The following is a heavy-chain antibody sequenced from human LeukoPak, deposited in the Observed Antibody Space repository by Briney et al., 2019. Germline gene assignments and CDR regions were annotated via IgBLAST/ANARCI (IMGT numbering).Heavy chain of an antibody. Sequence: PSQTLSLTCAVSGGSISSGGYSWRWIRQPPGKGLEWIGYIYHSGSTYYNPSLKSRVTMSVDRSKNQFSLKLSSVTAADTAVYYCATSTIYYYYGMDVWGQGTTVTVSS. J-gene: IGHJ6*02. D-gene: IGHD5-12*01. CDR1: GGSISSGGYS. V-gene: IGHV4-30-2*01. CDR2: IYHSGST. CDR3: ATSTIYYYYGMDV.